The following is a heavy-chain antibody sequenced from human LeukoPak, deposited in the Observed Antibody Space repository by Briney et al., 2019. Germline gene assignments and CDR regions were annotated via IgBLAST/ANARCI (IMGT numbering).Heavy chain of an antibody. D-gene: IGHD6-13*01. V-gene: IGHV4-34*01. CDR3: ASQAAAGIRPLDY. Sequence: PSETLSLTCAVYGGSFSGYYWSWIRQPPGKGLEWIGEINHSGSTNYNPSLKSRVTISVDTSKNQFSLKLSSVTAADTAVYYCASQAAAGIRPLDYWGQGTLVTVSS. J-gene: IGHJ4*02. CDR2: INHSGST. CDR1: GGSFSGYY.